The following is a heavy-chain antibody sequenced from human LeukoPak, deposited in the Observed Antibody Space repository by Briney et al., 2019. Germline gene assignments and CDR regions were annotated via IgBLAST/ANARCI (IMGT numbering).Heavy chain of an antibody. J-gene: IGHJ6*04. CDR1: GFTFGDYY. D-gene: IGHD3-9*01. CDR3: ARRLYYDLLTGYTSYYMDV. CDR2: ISSAAVTM. V-gene: IGHV3-11*01. Sequence: PGGSLRLSCVASGFTFGDYYMSWIRQAPGKGLEWVSYISSAAVTMYEADSVKGRFTISRDNAKNSLYLQMNSLKAEDTALYYCARRLYYDLLTGYTSYYMDVWGKGTTVTVSS.